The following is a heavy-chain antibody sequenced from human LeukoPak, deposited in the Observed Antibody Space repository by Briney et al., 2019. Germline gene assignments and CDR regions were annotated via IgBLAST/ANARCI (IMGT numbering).Heavy chain of an antibody. CDR2: ITPMFGTA. V-gene: IGHV1-69*13. Sequence: SVKVSCKASGGTFSSYDISWVRQAPGQGLEWMGGITPMFGTAKYAQKFQGRVTITAVESMSTAYMELSSLRSEDTAVYYCATANFDWLLLFDYWGQGTLVTVSS. CDR3: ATANFDWLLLFDY. D-gene: IGHD3-9*01. J-gene: IGHJ4*02. CDR1: GGTFSSYD.